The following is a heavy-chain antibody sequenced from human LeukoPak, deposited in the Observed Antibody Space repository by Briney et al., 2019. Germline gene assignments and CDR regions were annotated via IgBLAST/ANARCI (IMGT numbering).Heavy chain of an antibody. CDR1: GVIFSSYG. V-gene: IGHV3-30*02. CDR2: IRYDGSKK. Sequence: PGGSLRLSCAVSGVIFSSYGMHWVRQAPGKGLEWVAFIRYDGSKKYYADSVKGRFTISRDNSKNTLYLQMNSLRAEDTAVYYCAKRGGSYDFWSGYRYYFDYWGQGTLVTVSS. J-gene: IGHJ4*02. CDR3: AKRGGSYDFWSGYRYYFDY. D-gene: IGHD3-3*01.